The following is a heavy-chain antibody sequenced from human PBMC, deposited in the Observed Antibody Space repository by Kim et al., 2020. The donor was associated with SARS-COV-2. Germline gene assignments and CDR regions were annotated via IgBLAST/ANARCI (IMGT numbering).Heavy chain of an antibody. D-gene: IGHD3-22*01. CDR3: AREHDSRLSVDYYGMDV. V-gene: IGHV3-11*04. J-gene: IGHJ6*02. Sequence: SVKGRFSISRENAKNSLYLQMNRLRAEDTAVYYCAREHDSRLSVDYYGMDVWGQGTTVTVSS.